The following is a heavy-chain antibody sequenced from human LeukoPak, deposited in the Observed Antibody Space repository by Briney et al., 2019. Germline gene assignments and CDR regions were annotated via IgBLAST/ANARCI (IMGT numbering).Heavy chain of an antibody. D-gene: IGHD2-15*01. V-gene: IGHV1-18*01. Sequence: GASVKVSCKASGYTFTSYGISWVRQAPGQGLEWMGWISAYNGNTNYAQKLQGRVTMTTDTSTSTAYMELRSLRSDDTAVYYCARDRYPYCSGGSCYLGYWGQGTLVTVFS. CDR3: ARDRYPYCSGGSCYLGY. CDR1: GYTFTSYG. CDR2: ISAYNGNT. J-gene: IGHJ4*02.